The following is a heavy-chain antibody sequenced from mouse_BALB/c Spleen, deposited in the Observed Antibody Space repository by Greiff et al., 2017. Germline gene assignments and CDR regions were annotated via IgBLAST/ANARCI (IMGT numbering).Heavy chain of an antibody. V-gene: IGHV1-5*01. CDR2: IYPGNSDT. CDR3: TRYRYDAMDY. Sequence: EVQLQQSGTVLARPGASVKMSCKASGYSFPSYWLHWVKQRPGQGLEWIGAIYPGNSDTSYNQKFKGKAKLTAVTSASTAYMELSSLTNEDSAVYDCTRYRYDAMDYWGQGTSVTVSS. D-gene: IGHD2-14*01. J-gene: IGHJ4*01. CDR1: GYSFPSYW.